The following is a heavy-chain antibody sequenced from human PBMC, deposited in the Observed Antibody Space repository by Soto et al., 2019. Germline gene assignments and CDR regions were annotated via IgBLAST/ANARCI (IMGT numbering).Heavy chain of an antibody. D-gene: IGHD1-1*01. CDR1: GFTFTNYA. V-gene: IGHV3-23*01. CDR2: ISGSGYNT. Sequence: PGGSLRLSCAASGFTFTNYAMSWFRQAPGKGLEWVSSISGSGYNTYYADSVKGRFTISRDNSKNSLYLQMNSLRDEDTAVYYCARESKPGTLGFDYWGQGTLVTVSS. CDR3: ARESKPGTLGFDY. J-gene: IGHJ4*02.